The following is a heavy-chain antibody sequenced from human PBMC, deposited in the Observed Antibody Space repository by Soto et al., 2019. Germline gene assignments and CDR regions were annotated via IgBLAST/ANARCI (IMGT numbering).Heavy chain of an antibody. J-gene: IGHJ6*02. Sequence: SETLSLTCTVSGGSISSYYWSWIRQPAGKGLEWIGRIYTSGSTNYNPSLKSRVTMSVDTSKNQFSLKLSSVTAADTAVYYCAREWIGVDTARVGYYYYGMDVWGQGTTVTVS. CDR3: AREWIGVDTARVGYYYYGMDV. CDR2: IYTSGST. V-gene: IGHV4-4*07. CDR1: GGSISSYY. D-gene: IGHD5-18*01.